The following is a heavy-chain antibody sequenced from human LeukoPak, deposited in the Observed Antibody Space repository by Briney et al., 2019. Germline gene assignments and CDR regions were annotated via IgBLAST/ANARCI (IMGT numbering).Heavy chain of an antibody. Sequence: GGVLRLSCAASGFTFSSYAVSWVRQAPGKGLEWVSHISGSGGNTYYAASVKGRFTISKDKSKNALYLQMNSLKAEDTAVYYCAKASLSVSGSYDYWGQGTQVTVSS. V-gene: IGHV3-23*01. CDR1: GFTFSSYA. J-gene: IGHJ4*02. CDR3: AKASLSVSGSYDY. D-gene: IGHD6-25*01. CDR2: ISGSGGNT.